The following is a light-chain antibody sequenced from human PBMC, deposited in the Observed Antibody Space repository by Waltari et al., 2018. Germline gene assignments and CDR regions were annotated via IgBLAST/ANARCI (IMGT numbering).Light chain of an antibody. Sequence: SYVLTQPPSASVATGKSAKITGGGNDIGSKSVHWYQQKPGQVPVLVVHDDSGRPSGIPERFSGSNAGDTGTLTITRVEVGDEADYYCQVWDRSTGHSIFGGGTGLTVL. CDR1: DIGSKS. J-gene: IGLJ2*01. CDR2: DDS. V-gene: IGLV3-21*03. CDR3: QVWDRSTGHSI.